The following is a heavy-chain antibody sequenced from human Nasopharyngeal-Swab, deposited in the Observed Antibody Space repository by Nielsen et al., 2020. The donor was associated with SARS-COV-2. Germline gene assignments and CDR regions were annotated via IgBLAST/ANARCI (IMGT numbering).Heavy chain of an antibody. V-gene: IGHV3-74*01. CDR2: ISSDGSST. J-gene: IGHJ5*02. CDR3: ARDDGPYGDYVYWFDP. D-gene: IGHD4-17*01. CDR1: GFTFSSYA. Sequence: GESLKISCAASGFTFSSYAMSWVRQAPGKGLVWVSRISSDGSSTSYADSVKGRFTISRDNAKNTLYLQMNSLRAEDTAVYYCARDDGPYGDYVYWFDPWGQGTLVTVSS.